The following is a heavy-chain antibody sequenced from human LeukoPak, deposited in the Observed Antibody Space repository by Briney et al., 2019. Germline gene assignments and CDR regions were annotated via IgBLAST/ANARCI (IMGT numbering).Heavy chain of an antibody. D-gene: IGHD7-27*01. CDR3: ARALTGDFDY. CDR2: INPSGGST. V-gene: IGHV1-46*01. Sequence: ASAKVSCKASGYTFTSNYMHWVRHAPGQGVEGLGTINPSGGSTSYAQKFQGRVTMTRDTSTSTVYMELSSLRSEDTAVYYCARALTGDFDYWGQGTLVTVAS. CDR1: GYTFTSNY. J-gene: IGHJ4*02.